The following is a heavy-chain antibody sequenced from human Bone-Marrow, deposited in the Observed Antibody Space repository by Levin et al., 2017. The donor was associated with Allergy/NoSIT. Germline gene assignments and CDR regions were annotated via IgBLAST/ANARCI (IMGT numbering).Heavy chain of an antibody. D-gene: IGHD3-10*01. Sequence: GGSLRLSCAASGFTVSSNYMSWVRQAPGKGPEWVSVIYSGGSTYYADSVKGRFTISRDNSKKKLYLQMNSLRAGDQAVYYCARGWFGELLSHWGQGTLVTVSS. CDR1: GFTVSSNY. J-gene: IGHJ4*02. V-gene: IGHV3-53*01. CDR3: ARGWFGELLSH. CDR2: IYSGGST.